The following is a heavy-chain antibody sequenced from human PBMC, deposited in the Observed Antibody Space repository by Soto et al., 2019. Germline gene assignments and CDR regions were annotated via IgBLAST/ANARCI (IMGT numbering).Heavy chain of an antibody. Sequence: EVQLVESGGGLVKPGGSLRLSCAASGFTFSNAWMSWVRQAPGKGLEWVGRIKSKTDGGTTDYAAPVKGRFTISRDDSKNTLYLQMNSLKTEDTAVYYCTTVHDYGDYGRYSYYYDGMDVWGQGTTVTVSS. CDR1: GFTFSNAW. V-gene: IGHV3-15*01. CDR3: TTVHDYGDYGRYSYYYDGMDV. D-gene: IGHD4-17*01. CDR2: IKSKTDGGTT. J-gene: IGHJ6*02.